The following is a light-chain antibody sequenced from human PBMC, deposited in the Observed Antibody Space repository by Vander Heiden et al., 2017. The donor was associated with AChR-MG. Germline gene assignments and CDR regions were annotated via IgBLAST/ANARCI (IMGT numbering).Light chain of an antibody. CDR1: QSVRSNY. V-gene: IGKV3D-20*01. J-gene: IGKJ1*01. Sequence: EIVLTQSPGNLSLSPGERATLSCGASQSVRSNYLAWYQQKPGLAPRLLIYDASSRATGIPDRFSASGSGTDFALTISRLEPEDFAVYYCQQYGSSPRTFGQGTKVEIK. CDR3: QQYGSSPRT. CDR2: DAS.